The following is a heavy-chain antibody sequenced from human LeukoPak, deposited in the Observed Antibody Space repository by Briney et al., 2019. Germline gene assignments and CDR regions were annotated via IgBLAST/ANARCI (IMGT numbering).Heavy chain of an antibody. V-gene: IGHV3-48*03. CDR1: GFTFSSYE. CDR3: AKDFRDTSMVWYFDY. CDR2: ISSSGSTI. Sequence: GGSLRLSCAASGFTFSSYEMNWVRQAPGKGLEWVSYISSSGSTIYYADSVKGRFTISRDNSKNTLYLQMNSLRAEDTAVYYCAKDFRDTSMVWYFDYWGQGTLVTVSS. D-gene: IGHD5-18*01. J-gene: IGHJ4*02.